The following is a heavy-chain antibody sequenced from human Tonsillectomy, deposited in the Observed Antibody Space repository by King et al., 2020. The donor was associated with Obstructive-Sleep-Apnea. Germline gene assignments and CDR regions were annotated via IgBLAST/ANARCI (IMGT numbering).Heavy chain of an antibody. V-gene: IGHV3-7*01. CDR1: GITISTYW. J-gene: IGHJ4*02. Sequence: QLVQSGGGLVQPGGSLRLSCAASGITISTYWMSWVRQAPGKGLEWVANLNEDGSEKFYVDSVMGRFTIPRDNAKNSLYLQMNSLRAEDTAVYYCARFDSWGQGTLVTVSS. CDR2: LNEDGSEK. CDR3: ARFDS.